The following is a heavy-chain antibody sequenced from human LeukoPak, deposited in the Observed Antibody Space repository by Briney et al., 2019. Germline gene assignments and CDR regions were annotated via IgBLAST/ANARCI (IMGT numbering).Heavy chain of an antibody. CDR1: GFTFSSYS. D-gene: IGHD3-10*01. CDR3: ARHYGSGSYSLGY. V-gene: IGHV3-21*05. J-gene: IGHJ4*02. CDR2: ISSSSSYI. Sequence: GGSLRLSCAASGFTFSSYSMNWVRQAPGKGLEWVSYISSSSSYIYYADSVKGRFTISRDNAKNSLYLQMNSLRAEDTAVYYCARHYGSGSYSLGYWGQGTLVTVSS.